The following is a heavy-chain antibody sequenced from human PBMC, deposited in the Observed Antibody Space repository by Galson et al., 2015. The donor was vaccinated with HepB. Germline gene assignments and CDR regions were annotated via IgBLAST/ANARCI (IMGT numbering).Heavy chain of an antibody. D-gene: IGHD6-13*01. V-gene: IGHV3-21*01. J-gene: IGHJ4*02. CDR3: ARDAKRSLGSSWLNIFYLDY. CDR2: ISGTGAYI. CDR1: GFSFSDYN. Sequence: SLRLSCAASGFSFSDYNMNWVRQAPGKGLEWVASISGTGAYIYYADSVKGRFFTSKASAKKSLSLRLRSLRVDDTAVYFCARDAKRSLGSSWLNIFYLDYWGQGALVSASS.